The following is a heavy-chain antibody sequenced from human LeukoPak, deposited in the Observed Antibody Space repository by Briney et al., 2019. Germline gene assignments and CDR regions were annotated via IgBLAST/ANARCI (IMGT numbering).Heavy chain of an antibody. D-gene: IGHD3-22*01. J-gene: IGHJ6*02. CDR2: ISSSGSTI. CDR1: GFTFSSYE. Sequence: GGSLRLSCAASGFTFSSYEMIWVRQAPGKGLEWVSYISSSGSTIYYADSVKGRFTISRDNAKNSLYLQMNSLRAEDTAVYYCARDDSRYGMDVWGQGTTVTVSS. CDR3: ARDDSRYGMDV. V-gene: IGHV3-48*03.